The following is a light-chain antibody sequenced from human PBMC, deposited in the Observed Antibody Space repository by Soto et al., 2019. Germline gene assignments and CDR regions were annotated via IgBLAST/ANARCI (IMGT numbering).Light chain of an antibody. CDR1: QDISNY. V-gene: IGKV1-33*01. CDR3: QQYDNLPIT. J-gene: IGKJ5*01. CDR2: DAS. Sequence: DIQMTQSPSSLSASVGDRVTITCQARQDISNYLNSYQQKPGKAPKLLIYDASKLETGVPSRFSGSGSGTDFTFTISSLQPEDIATYYCQQYDNLPITFGQGTRLEIK.